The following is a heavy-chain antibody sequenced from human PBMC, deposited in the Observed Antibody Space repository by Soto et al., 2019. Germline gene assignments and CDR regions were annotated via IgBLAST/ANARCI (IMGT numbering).Heavy chain of an antibody. CDR2: IYTSGST. J-gene: IGHJ6*02. V-gene: IGHV4-4*07. CDR3: ARDSRGYYDSSGPLRRARYYYYGMDV. D-gene: IGHD3-22*01. CDR1: GGSISSYY. Sequence: SETLSLTCTVSGGSISSYYWSWIRQPAGKGLEWIGRIYTSGSTNYNPSLKSRVTMSVDTSKNQFSLKLSSVTAADTAVYYCARDSRGYYDSSGPLRRARYYYYGMDVWGQGTTVTVSS.